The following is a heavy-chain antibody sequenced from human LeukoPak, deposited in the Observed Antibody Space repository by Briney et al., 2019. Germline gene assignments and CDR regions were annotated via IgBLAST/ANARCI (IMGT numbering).Heavy chain of an antibody. CDR2: ISGSSSYI. Sequence: PGGSLRLSCAASGFTFSSYSMNWVRQAPGKGLEWVSSISGSSSYIYYADSVKGRFPISRDNAKNSLYLQMNSLRAEDTAVYYCARDLYDSSGYYYEYDYWGQGTLVTVSS. J-gene: IGHJ4*02. D-gene: IGHD3-22*01. CDR1: GFTFSSYS. CDR3: ARDLYDSSGYYYEYDY. V-gene: IGHV3-21*01.